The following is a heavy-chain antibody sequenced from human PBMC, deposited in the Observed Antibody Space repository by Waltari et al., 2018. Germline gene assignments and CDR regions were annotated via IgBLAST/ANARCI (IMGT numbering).Heavy chain of an antibody. D-gene: IGHD3-16*01. Sequence: EMRLVESGGAVTQPGRSLRLSCVASGFRFDDYAMRWVRQVPGKGLEWVSVISWNIGSIFYSDSLKSRVTISRDNSRNSLHLHINNLRSEDTALYFCARDMAGGGGTSGWIDFWGQGTLVTVSS. V-gene: IGHV3-43D*03. CDR3: ARDMAGGGGTSGWIDF. CDR2: ISWNIGSI. CDR1: GFRFDDYA. J-gene: IGHJ4*02.